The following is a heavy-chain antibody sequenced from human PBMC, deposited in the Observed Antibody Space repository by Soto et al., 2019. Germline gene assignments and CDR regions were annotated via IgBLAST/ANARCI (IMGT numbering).Heavy chain of an antibody. CDR1: GYIFANYG. Sequence: QVQLVQSGDEVRKPGASVKVSCKASGYIFANYGITWVRQAPGQGLEWMGWMNPYSGNTDYANKVQGRLTMTTDTSTSTAYMDLGSLTSDDTAVYYCARVDNYATPSRHDLWGQGTPVTVSS. J-gene: IGHJ6*02. V-gene: IGHV1-18*01. CDR2: MNPYSGNT. D-gene: IGHD5-12*01. CDR3: ARVDNYATPSRHDL.